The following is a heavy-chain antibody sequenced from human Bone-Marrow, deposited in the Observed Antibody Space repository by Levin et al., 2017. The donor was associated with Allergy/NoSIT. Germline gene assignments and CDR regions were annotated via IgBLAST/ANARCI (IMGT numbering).Heavy chain of an antibody. D-gene: IGHD3-10*01. J-gene: IGHJ6*02. Sequence: ETLSLTCAASGFNLSGSAMDWVRQASGKGLEWVGRIRAKLNNYATTYAAPVEGRFSISRDDSKNTAYLHMNSLKTEDTAIYYCTRLWFGELLLGYGMDVWGQGTTVTVS. CDR2: IRAKLNNYAT. CDR1: GFNLSGSA. CDR3: TRLWFGELLLGYGMDV. V-gene: IGHV3-73*01.